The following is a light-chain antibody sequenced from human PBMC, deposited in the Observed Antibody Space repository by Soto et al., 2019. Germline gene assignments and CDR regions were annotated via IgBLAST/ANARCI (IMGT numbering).Light chain of an antibody. J-gene: IGKJ1*01. Sequence: EIVWKPFPGTPALSQGESATLSCRAIQSVSSSYLAWYRQKPGLAPRLLIYGASSRATGIPDRFSGSGSGTDFTLTISRLEPEDFAVYYCQQYGSSPPWTVGQGTKV. CDR1: QSVSSSY. CDR2: GAS. V-gene: IGKV3-20*01. CDR3: QQYGSSPPWT.